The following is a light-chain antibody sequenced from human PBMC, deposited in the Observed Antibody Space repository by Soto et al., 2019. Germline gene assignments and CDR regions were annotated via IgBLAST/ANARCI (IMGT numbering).Light chain of an antibody. CDR1: SSDVGGYNY. J-gene: IGLJ1*01. CDR2: DVT. Sequence: SALTQPRSVSGSPGQSVSISCTGTSSDVGGYNYVSWYQHHPGKAPKLIIYDVTKRPSGVPDRFSGSKSGNTASLTISGLQAEDEADYYCCSYAGTSIPFGTGTKVTVL. V-gene: IGLV2-11*01. CDR3: CSYAGTSIP.